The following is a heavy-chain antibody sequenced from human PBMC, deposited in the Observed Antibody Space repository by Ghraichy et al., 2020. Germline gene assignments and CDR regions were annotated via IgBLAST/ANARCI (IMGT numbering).Heavy chain of an antibody. J-gene: IGHJ4*02. Sequence: GGSLRLSCAASGFAFSNAWMSWVRQAPGKGLEWVGRIKSETSGGTIEYAAPVQHRFTISRDDSKNTLYLQMNSLKTEDTPVYYCTTNLAYWGRGTLVTVSS. CDR1: GFAFSNAW. D-gene: IGHD1-14*01. CDR3: TTNLAY. CDR2: IKSETSGGTI. V-gene: IGHV3-15*01.